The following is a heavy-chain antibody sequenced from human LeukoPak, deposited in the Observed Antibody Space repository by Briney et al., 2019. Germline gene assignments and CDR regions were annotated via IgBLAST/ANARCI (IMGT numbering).Heavy chain of an antibody. CDR2: VIPIFGTA. CDR3: ATGAAAGYLDY. J-gene: IGHJ4*02. V-gene: IGHV1-69*13. Sequence: SVKVSCKASGGTFSSYAISWVRQAPGQGLEWMGGVIPIFGTANYAQKFQGRVTITADESTSTAYMELSSLRSEDTAVYYCATGAAAGYLDYWGQGTLVTVSS. CDR1: GGTFSSYA. D-gene: IGHD6-13*01.